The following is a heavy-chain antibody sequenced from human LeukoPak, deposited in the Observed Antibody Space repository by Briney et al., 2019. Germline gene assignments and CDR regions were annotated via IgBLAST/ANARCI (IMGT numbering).Heavy chain of an antibody. CDR1: GFTFSSYS. J-gene: IGHJ4*02. D-gene: IGHD2-2*01. CDR2: ISSSGSTT. Sequence: GGSLRLSCAASGFTFSSYSMNWVRQAPGKGLEWVSYISSSGSTTYYADSVKGRFTISRDNAKNSLYLQMNSLRAEDTAVYYCAELDCSSTTCHDYWGPGTLVTVSS. CDR3: AELDCSSTTCHDY. V-gene: IGHV3-48*04.